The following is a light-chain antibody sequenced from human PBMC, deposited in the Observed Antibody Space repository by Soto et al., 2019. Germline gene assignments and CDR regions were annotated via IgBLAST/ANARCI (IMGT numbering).Light chain of an antibody. CDR2: GAS. J-gene: IGKJ5*01. Sequence: EIVLTRSPGTLSLSPGERATLSCRASQSVSSSYLAWYQQKPGQAPRLLIYGASSRATGIPDRFSGSGSGTDFTLPISSLETEDFSVYYCQQRSNWPTITFGQGTRLEIK. CDR3: QQRSNWPTIT. CDR1: QSVSSSY. V-gene: IGKV3D-20*02.